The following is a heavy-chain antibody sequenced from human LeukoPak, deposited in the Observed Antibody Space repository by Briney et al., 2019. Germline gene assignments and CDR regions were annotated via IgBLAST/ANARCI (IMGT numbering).Heavy chain of an antibody. V-gene: IGHV3-53*01. Sequence: PGGSLRLSCAASRFTVSSNYMSWVRQAPGKGLEWVSVIYSGGSTYYADSVKGRFTIPRDNSKNTLYLQMNSLRAEDTAVYYCAKDPGGVVPAAADAFDIWGQGTMVTVSS. CDR3: AKDPGGVVPAAADAFDI. CDR1: RFTVSSNY. CDR2: IYSGGST. D-gene: IGHD2-2*01. J-gene: IGHJ3*02.